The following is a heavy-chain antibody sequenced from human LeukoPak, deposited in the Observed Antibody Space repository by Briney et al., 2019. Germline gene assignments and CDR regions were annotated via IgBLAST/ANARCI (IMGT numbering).Heavy chain of an antibody. D-gene: IGHD2-8*02. Sequence: GTSLRLSCAASGFTVSSNYMSWVRQAPGKGLEWVSVIYSGGSTYYADSVKGRFTISRDNSKNTLYLQMNSLRAEDTAVYYCARANSVVYVFDCGGQETLVTVPS. CDR3: ARANSVVYVFDC. V-gene: IGHV3-53*01. CDR2: IYSGGST. CDR1: GFTVSSNY. J-gene: IGHJ4*02.